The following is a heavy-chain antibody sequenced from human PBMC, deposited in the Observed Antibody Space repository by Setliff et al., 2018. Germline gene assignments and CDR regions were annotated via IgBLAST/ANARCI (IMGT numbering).Heavy chain of an antibody. Sequence: ASVKVSCKVSGYTLTELSMHWVRQAPGQGLEWMGWISPYTGRTFVAPRFQDRVILTTDTSTNAAYLDLRSLRSDDTAVYYCERLVRYCTTTSCQRTSGDDFWGQGTLVTVS. J-gene: IGHJ4*02. CDR2: ISPYTGRT. V-gene: IGHV1-18*01. CDR3: ERLVRYCTTTSCQRTSGDDF. CDR1: GYTLTELS. D-gene: IGHD2-2*01.